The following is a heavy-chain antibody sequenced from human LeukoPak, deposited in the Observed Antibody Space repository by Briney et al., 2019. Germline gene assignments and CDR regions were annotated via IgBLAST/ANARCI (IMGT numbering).Heavy chain of an antibody. CDR3: VKGGQNYDFWRFDY. CDR2: ISGSGGST. Sequence: GGSRRLSCGASGFRFSSYAMSWVRQAPGKGLEWVSSISGSGGSTYYTDSVKGRFAISRDNSKSTLYLQMNSLGTDDTALYYCVKGGQNYDFWRFDYWGQGTLVTASS. CDR1: GFRFSSYA. V-gene: IGHV3-23*01. J-gene: IGHJ4*02. D-gene: IGHD3-3*01.